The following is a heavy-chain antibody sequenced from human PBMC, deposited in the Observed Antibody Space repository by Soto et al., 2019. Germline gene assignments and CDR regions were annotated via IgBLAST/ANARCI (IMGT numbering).Heavy chain of an antibody. D-gene: IGHD1-26*01. CDR1: GYSFTMSG. Sequence: QVQLMQSGPEVKKPGSSVKVSCKASGYSFTMSGISWVRQAPGQGLEWMGWISAYNGNTNYAHKFQGRVTMTTDTSTSTASMELRNLTPDDTAVYYCARDQRYSGTQAEYWGQGTLVTVSS. J-gene: IGHJ4*02. V-gene: IGHV1-18*04. CDR2: ISAYNGNT. CDR3: ARDQRYSGTQAEY.